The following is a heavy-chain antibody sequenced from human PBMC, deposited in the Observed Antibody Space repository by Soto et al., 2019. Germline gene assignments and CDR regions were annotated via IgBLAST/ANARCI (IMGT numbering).Heavy chain of an antibody. V-gene: IGHV4-39*01. CDR2: INHSGNT. J-gene: IGHJ4*02. Sequence: QLQLQESGPGLVEPSETLSLTCTISGGSISSSYYYWGWVRQPPGKGLEWMGTINHSGNTYYNPSLKSXXTXPXXMSKNQFSLKLTSVTAADTAVYYCVRFAVGTMMDYWGQGTLVTVSS. CDR1: GGSISSSYYY. D-gene: IGHD2-21*02. CDR3: VRFAVGTMMDY.